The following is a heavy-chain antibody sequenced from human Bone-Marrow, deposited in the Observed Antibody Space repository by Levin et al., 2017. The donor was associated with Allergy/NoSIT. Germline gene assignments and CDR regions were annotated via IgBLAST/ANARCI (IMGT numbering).Heavy chain of an antibody. CDR1: GYTFTGYY. CDR2: INPNSGGT. J-gene: IGHJ6*02. V-gene: IGHV1-2*02. Sequence: ASVKVSCKASGYTFTGYYMHWVRQAPGQGLEWMGWINPNSGGTNYAQKFQGRVTMTRDTSISTAYMELSRLRSDDTAVYYCARGGLSIVGATGDYYYYGMDVWGQGTTVTVSS. D-gene: IGHD1-26*01. CDR3: ARGGLSIVGATGDYYYYGMDV.